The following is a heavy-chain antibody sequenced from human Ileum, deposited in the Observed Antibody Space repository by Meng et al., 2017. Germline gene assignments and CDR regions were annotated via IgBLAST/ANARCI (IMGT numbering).Heavy chain of an antibody. D-gene: IGHD1-26*01. Sequence: GESLKISCEGSGFISSSYWMTWVRQAPGKGLEWVATIKQDGSETYYVDSVKGRFTISRDNAKNSLYLQMNSLRVEDTAQYYCARHRIGGGSYLDYWGQGTLVTVSS. CDR2: IKQDGSET. CDR1: GFISSSYW. J-gene: IGHJ4*02. V-gene: IGHV3-7*01. CDR3: ARHRIGGGSYLDY.